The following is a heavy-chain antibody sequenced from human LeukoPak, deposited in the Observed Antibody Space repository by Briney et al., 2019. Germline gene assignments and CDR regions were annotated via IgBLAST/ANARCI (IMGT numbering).Heavy chain of an antibody. J-gene: IGHJ4*02. Sequence: SGTLSLTCTVSGGSISSYYWSWIRQPPGKGLEWIGYIYYSGSTNYNPSLKSRVTISVDTPKNQFPLKLSSVTAADTAVYYCARLRRGAVDYWGQGTLVTVSS. CDR2: IYYSGST. CDR1: GGSISSYY. CDR3: ARLRRGAVDY. D-gene: IGHD3-10*01. V-gene: IGHV4-59*08.